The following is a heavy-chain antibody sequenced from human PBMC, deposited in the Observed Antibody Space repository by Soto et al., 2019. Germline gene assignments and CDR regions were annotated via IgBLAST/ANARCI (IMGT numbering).Heavy chain of an antibody. D-gene: IGHD2-2*01. J-gene: IGHJ5*02. CDR3: ARGGRGYCSIFSCSLNH. CDR2: ITSGGDTI. CDR1: GFSFNMYA. V-gene: IGHV3-48*03. Sequence: ESGGDLVQPGGSLRLSCVASGFSFNMYAIYWVRQAPGKGLEWVSFITSGGDTIQYADSVKGRFTISRDNAKNSVYLQMNSLRDEDTAVYYCARGGRGYCSIFSCSLNHWGQGTLVTVSS.